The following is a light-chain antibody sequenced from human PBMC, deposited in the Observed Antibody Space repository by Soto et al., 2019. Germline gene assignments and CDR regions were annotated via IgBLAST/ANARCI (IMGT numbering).Light chain of an antibody. CDR1: SSDVGGYNY. CDR2: DVS. CDR3: SSYTSRSTLVV. J-gene: IGLJ2*01. V-gene: IGLV2-14*01. Sequence: QSARTQPASVSGSPGQSITISCTGTSSDVGGYNYVSWYQQHPGKAPKLMIYDVSTRPSGVSNRFSGSKSGNTASLTISGLPAEDEADYYCSSYTSRSTLVVFGGGTKGTVL.